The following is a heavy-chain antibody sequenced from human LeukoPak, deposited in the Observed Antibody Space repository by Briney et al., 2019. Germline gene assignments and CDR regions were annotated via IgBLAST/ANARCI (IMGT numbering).Heavy chain of an antibody. CDR2: ITGNGDYT. J-gene: IGHJ4*02. V-gene: IGHV3-23*01. CDR3: AKRSGINYGFFDS. CDR1: GFTLSTYA. Sequence: PGGSLRLSCAASGFTLSTYAMSWVRQAPGKGLEWVSAITGNGDYTDYADSVKGRFTISRDNSKNTAYLQMNSLRSEDTAVYYCAKRSGINYGFFDSWGQGTLVTVSS. D-gene: IGHD1-26*01.